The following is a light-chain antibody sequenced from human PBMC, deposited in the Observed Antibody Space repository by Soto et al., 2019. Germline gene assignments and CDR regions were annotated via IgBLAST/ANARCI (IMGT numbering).Light chain of an antibody. CDR2: DAS. CDR3: HQYGSSPPP. Sequence: EIVLTQSPGTLSLSPGERATLSCRASQSVDTKYLAWYQQRHGQAPRLLIHDASIRARGIPDRFSGAGSGTDFTLTISRLEPEDFAVYYCHQYGSSPPPFGQGTKLEI. CDR1: QSVDTKY. J-gene: IGKJ2*01. V-gene: IGKV3-20*01.